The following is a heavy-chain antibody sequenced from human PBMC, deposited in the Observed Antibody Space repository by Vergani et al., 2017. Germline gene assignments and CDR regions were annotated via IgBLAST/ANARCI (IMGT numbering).Heavy chain of an antibody. CDR1: GGSISSGGYY. D-gene: IGHD3-16*01. CDR2: IYYSGST. J-gene: IGHJ2*01. CDR3: ARTPRGARWALNWYFDL. Sequence: QVQLHDSGPGLVKPSQTLSLTCTVSGGSISSGGYYWSWIRQHPGKGLGWIGYIYYSGSTYYNPSLKSRVTISVDTSKNQFSLKLSSVTAADTAVYYCARTPRGARWALNWYFDLWGRGTLVTVSS. V-gene: IGHV4-31*03.